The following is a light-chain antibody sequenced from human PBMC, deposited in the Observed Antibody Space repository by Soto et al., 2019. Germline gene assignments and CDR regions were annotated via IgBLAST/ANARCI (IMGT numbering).Light chain of an antibody. CDR3: FSFTTTSTHG. V-gene: IGLV2-14*01. CDR1: SSDIGAYDY. Sequence: LTQPASLSGSLGQSISISCTGTSSDIGAYDYVSWFQQHPGKAPKLVISEVNNRPSGVSNRFSGSKSGNTAYLTISGLQVEDEAKYFCFSFTTTSTHGFGTGTKVTVL. J-gene: IGLJ1*01. CDR2: EVN.